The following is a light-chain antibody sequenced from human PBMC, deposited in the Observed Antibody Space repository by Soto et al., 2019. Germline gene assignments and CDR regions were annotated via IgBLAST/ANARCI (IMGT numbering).Light chain of an antibody. CDR3: QQYNSHSSYT. CDR1: QSISSW. J-gene: IGKJ2*01. CDR2: KAS. V-gene: IGKV1-5*03. Sequence: DIQMTQSPSTLSASVGDRVTITCRASQSISSWLAWYQQKPGKAPKLLISKASSLGSGVPSRFSGSGTGTALTLTISRLQGADFGIYYRQQYNSHSSYTFGQGTKLEIK.